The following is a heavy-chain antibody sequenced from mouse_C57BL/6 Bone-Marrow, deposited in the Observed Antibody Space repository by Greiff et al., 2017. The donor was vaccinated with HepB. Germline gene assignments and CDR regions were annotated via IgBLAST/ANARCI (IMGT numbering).Heavy chain of an antibody. CDR2: IYPRSGNT. J-gene: IGHJ2*01. V-gene: IGHV1-81*01. CDR1: GYTFTSYG. Sequence: QVQLQQSGAELARPGASVKLSCKASGYTFTSYGISWVKQRTGQGLEWIGEIYPRSGNTYYNEKFKGKATLTADKSSSPAYMELRSLTSEDSAVYFCARWGYGYYFDYWGQGTTLTVSS. CDR3: ARWGYGYYFDY. D-gene: IGHD1-1*01.